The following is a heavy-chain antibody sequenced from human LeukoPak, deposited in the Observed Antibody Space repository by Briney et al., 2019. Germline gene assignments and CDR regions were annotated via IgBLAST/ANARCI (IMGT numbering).Heavy chain of an antibody. J-gene: IGHJ4*02. CDR1: GYTFTSYG. Sequence: ASVKVSCKASGYTFTSYGISWVRQAPGQGLEWMGWISAYNGNTNYAQKLQGRVTMTTDTSTSTAYMELRSLRSDDTAVYYRARDYYDSSGYYYDGPDYWGQGTLVTVSS. V-gene: IGHV1-18*01. D-gene: IGHD3-22*01. CDR2: ISAYNGNT. CDR3: ARDYYDSSGYYYDGPDY.